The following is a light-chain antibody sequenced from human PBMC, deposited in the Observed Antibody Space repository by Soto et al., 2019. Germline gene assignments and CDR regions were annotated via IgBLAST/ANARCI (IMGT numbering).Light chain of an antibody. J-gene: IGLJ3*02. CDR2: DNI. V-gene: IGLV1-44*01. CDR1: SSNIGNNA. CDR3: AAWGDNLNGWV. Sequence: QSVLTQPPSASGTPGRRVTISCSGSSSNIGNNAVNWYRQFPGTAPKLLIYDNIQRPSGVPDRFSGSKSGTSASLAISGLQSEDEADYYCAAWGDNLNGWVFGGGTQLTVL.